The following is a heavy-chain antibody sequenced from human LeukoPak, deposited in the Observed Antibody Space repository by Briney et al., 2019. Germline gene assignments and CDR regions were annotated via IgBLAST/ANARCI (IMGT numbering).Heavy chain of an antibody. CDR3: AKGPSSAWYYFDY. Sequence: PGGSLRLSCAASGFTFSSYAMTWVRQAPGKGLEWVSAISGSGGSTYYADSVKGRFTISRDNSKNTLYLQMNSLRAEDTAVYYCAKGPSSAWYYFDYWGQETLVTVSS. J-gene: IGHJ4*02. D-gene: IGHD6-19*01. CDR1: GFTFSSYA. V-gene: IGHV3-23*01. CDR2: ISGSGGST.